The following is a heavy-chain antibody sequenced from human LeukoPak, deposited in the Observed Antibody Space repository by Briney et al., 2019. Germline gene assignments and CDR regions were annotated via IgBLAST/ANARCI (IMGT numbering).Heavy chain of an antibody. CDR1: GFTFSSYS. D-gene: IGHD6-19*01. CDR2: ISSSSSYI. Sequence: GGSLRLSCAASGFTFSSYSMNWVRQAPGKGLELVSSISSSSSYIYYADSVKGRFTISRDNAKNSLYLQMNSLRAEDTAVYYCARDSGENIAVAGTIGYWGQGTLVTVSS. CDR3: ARDSGENIAVAGTIGY. V-gene: IGHV3-21*01. J-gene: IGHJ4*02.